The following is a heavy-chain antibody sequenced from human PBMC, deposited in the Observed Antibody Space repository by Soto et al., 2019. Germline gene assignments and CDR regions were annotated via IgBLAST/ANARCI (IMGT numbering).Heavy chain of an antibody. D-gene: IGHD3-10*01. V-gene: IGHV4-39*01. Sequence: PSETLSLTCTVSGGSISSSSYYWGWIRQPPGKGLEWIGSVYYSGTTYYNPSLKSRVTISVDTSKNQFSLKLSSVTAADTFAYYCARIDSYYDSGNDYWGQGTLVTVSS. J-gene: IGHJ4*02. CDR2: VYYSGTT. CDR3: ARIDSYYDSGNDY. CDR1: GGSISSSSYY.